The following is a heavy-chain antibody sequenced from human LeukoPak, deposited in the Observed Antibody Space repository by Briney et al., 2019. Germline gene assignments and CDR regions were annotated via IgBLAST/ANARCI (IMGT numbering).Heavy chain of an antibody. CDR2: MNPNSGNT. CDR3: ARGIYGDYEGDY. D-gene: IGHD4-17*01. Sequence: ASVKVSCKASGYTFTSYDINWVRQATGQGLEWMGWMNPNSGNTGYAQKFQGRVTMTRNTSISTAYMELSSLRSEDTAMYYCARGIYGDYEGDYWGQGTLVTVSS. J-gene: IGHJ4*02. V-gene: IGHV1-8*01. CDR1: GYTFTSYD.